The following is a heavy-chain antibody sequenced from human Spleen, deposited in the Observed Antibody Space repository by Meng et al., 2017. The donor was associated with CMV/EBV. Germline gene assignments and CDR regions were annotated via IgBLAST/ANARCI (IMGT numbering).Heavy chain of an antibody. V-gene: IGHV4-34*01. CDR2: INHRGST. J-gene: IGHJ6*02. CDR3: AREPLEWLLYRYIPGTIDV. D-gene: IGHD3-3*01. CDR1: AGSISGYY. Sequence: SETLSLTCAVYAGSISGYYWSWIRQPQGKGLEWIGEINHRGSTNYNPSLKSRVTISVDTSKIQFSLMLSSVTAADTAVYYCAREPLEWLLYRYIPGTIDVRGQGTTVTVSS.